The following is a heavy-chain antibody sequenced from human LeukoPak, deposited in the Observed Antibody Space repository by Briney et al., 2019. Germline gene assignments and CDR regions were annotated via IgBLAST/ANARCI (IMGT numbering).Heavy chain of an antibody. CDR1: GFTFSSYS. V-gene: IGHV3-23*01. CDR2: ISGSGGDT. CDR3: AKDLLSSYYYNGMDV. J-gene: IGHJ6*02. D-gene: IGHD2-21*01. Sequence: GGSLRLSCAASGFTFSSYSMNWVRQTPGKGLEWVSGISGSGGDTYYTDSVKGRFTISRDNSKNTLYVQMNSLRAEDTGVYYCAKDLLSSYYYNGMDVWGQGTTVTVSS.